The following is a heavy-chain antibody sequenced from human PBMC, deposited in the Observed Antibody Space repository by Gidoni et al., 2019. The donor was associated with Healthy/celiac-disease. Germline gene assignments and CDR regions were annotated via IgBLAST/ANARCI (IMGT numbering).Heavy chain of an antibody. Sequence: CAASGFTFSGSAIHWVRQASGKGLEWVCRIRSKPNSYATAYAASVKGRFTISRDDSKNTAYLQLNSLKTVDTAVYYCTSRITGTTSGLGYWGQGTLVTVSS. CDR2: IRSKPNSYAT. CDR3: TSRITGTTSGLGY. J-gene: IGHJ4*02. V-gene: IGHV3-73*01. D-gene: IGHD1-7*01. CDR1: GFTFSGSA.